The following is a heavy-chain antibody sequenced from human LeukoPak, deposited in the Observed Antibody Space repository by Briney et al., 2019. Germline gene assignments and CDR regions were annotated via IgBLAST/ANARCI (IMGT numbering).Heavy chain of an antibody. CDR2: IKQSGNT. CDR1: GGSLSGYY. CDR3: ARAQKTYYYDSSGYYRNAFDI. Sequence: SETLSLTCAVYGGSLSGYYWSWIRHPPGKGLEGMGEIKQSGNTNHNPSLKSRVTISVDTYKNQFSLKLSSVTAADTAVYYCARAQKTYYYDSSGYYRNAFDIWGQGTMVTVSS. V-gene: IGHV4-34*01. J-gene: IGHJ3*02. D-gene: IGHD3-22*01.